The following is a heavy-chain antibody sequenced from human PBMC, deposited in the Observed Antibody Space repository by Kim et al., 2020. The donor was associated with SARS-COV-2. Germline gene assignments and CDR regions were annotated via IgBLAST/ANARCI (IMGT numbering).Heavy chain of an antibody. J-gene: IGHJ6*02. CDR3: TTAVPDYYGMDV. Sequence: GGSLRLSCAASGFTFSNAWMSWVRQAPGKGLEWVGRIKSKTDGGTTDYAAPVKGRFTISRDDSKDTLYLQMNSLKTEDTAVYYCTTAVPDYYGMDVWGQWTTVTVSS. CDR1: GFTFSNAW. CDR2: IKSKTDGGTT. V-gene: IGHV3-15*01.